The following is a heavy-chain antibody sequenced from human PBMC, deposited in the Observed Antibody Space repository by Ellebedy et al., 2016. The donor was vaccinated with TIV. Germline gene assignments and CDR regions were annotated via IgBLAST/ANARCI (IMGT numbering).Heavy chain of an antibody. Sequence: SGPTLVKPTQTLTLTCSFSGFSLSTSGMSVSWIRQQPGKALEWLARIDWDDDKYYSTSLKTRLTISKDTSKNQVVLTMTNMDPVDTATYYFARIERYTGGWGFDYWGQGTLVTVSS. CDR3: ARIERYTGGWGFDY. V-gene: IGHV2-70*11. J-gene: IGHJ4*02. CDR2: IDWDDDK. CDR1: GFSLSTSGMS. D-gene: IGHD6-19*01.